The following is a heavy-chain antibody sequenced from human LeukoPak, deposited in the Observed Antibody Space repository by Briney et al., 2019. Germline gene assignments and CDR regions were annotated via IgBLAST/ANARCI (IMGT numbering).Heavy chain of an antibody. Sequence: GASVKVTCKASGYTFTSYYIHWLRQAPGQGPEWMGMINLTGGLTHYAPKFQGRVTMTRDTSTSTVYMELSSLGSEDTAVYYCARQQGIQYLNFDYWGQGALITVSS. J-gene: IGHJ4*02. CDR3: ARQQGIQYLNFDY. CDR2: INLTGGLT. CDR1: GYTFTSYY. D-gene: IGHD5-24*01. V-gene: IGHV1-46*01.